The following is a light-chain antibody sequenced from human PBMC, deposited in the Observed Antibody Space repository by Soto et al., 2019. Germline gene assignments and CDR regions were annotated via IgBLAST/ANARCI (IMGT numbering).Light chain of an antibody. CDR2: EVS. V-gene: IGKV2D-29*02. J-gene: IGKJ5*01. CDR3: MQSTQLPPT. Sequence: DVVMTQTPLSLSVAPGQPASISCKSSQSLLHITGETFLFWYLQKPGQSPQLLIYEVSTRVSGVPDRFSRSGAWTDFTLEISRVETDDVGIYYCMQSTQLPPTFGQGTRLEIK. CDR1: QSLLHITGETF.